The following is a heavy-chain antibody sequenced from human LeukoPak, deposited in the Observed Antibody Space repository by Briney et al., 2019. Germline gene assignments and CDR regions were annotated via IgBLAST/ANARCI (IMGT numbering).Heavy chain of an antibody. J-gene: IGHJ4*02. CDR3: AKDSIAVAAG. Sequence: PGGSLRLSCAASGFTFSSYAMSWVRQAPGRGLEWVSAISVSGGSTYYADSLKGRFTISRDNSKNTLYLQMNSLRAEDTAVYYCAKDSIAVAAGWGQGTLVTVSS. CDR1: GFTFSSYA. CDR2: ISVSGGST. D-gene: IGHD6-19*01. V-gene: IGHV3-23*01.